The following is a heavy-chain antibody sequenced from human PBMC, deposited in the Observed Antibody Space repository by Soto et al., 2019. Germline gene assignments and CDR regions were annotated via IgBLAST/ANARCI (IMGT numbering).Heavy chain of an antibody. CDR1: GYTFTNSY. Sequence: QGQLVQSGAEVRKPGASVKVSCKASGYTFTNSYMHWVRQAPGQGLKWMGIINPNGGGTNYAERFRGGVTMTRDTSRSTVYKELSSLRSEDTAVYYCATDIGSCSGRSCTYDWYFVLWVRGTLVTVSS. CDR2: INPNGGGT. CDR3: ATDIGSCSGRSCTYDWYFVL. V-gene: IGHV1-46*01. J-gene: IGHJ2*01. D-gene: IGHD2-15*01.